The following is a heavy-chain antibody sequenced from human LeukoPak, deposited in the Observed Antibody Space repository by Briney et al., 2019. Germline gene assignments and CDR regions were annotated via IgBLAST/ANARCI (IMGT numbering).Heavy chain of an antibody. CDR2: MYTLGNT. Sequence: GGSLRLSCAASGFTVSTNYMTWIRQAPGKGLEWVSVMYTLGNTNYADSVGGRFTISRDNSKNTLYLQMNSLRAEDTAVYYCAGYGGSYPYYMDVWGKGTTVTISS. D-gene: IGHD1-26*01. J-gene: IGHJ6*03. CDR3: AGYGGSYPYYMDV. V-gene: IGHV3-66*01. CDR1: GFTVSTNY.